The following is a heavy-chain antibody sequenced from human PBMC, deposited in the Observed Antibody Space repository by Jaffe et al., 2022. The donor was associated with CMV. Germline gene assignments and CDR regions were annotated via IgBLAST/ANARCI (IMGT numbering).Heavy chain of an antibody. CDR2: IRSKAYGGTT. Sequence: EVQLVESGGGLVQPGRSLRLSCTASGFTFGDYAMSWVRQAPGKGLEWVGFIRSKAYGGTTEYAASVKGRFTISRDDSKSIAYLQMNSLKTEDTAVYYCTRAGVGDTAYRSPDEGYYYYYMDVWGKGTTVTVSS. J-gene: IGHJ6*03. CDR1: GFTFGDYA. V-gene: IGHV3-49*04. D-gene: IGHD5-18*01. CDR3: TRAGVGDTAYRSPDEGYYYYYMDV.